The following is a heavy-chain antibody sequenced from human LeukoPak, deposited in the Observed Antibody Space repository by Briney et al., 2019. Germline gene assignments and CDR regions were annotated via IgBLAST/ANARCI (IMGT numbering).Heavy chain of an antibody. CDR3: ARRNGDYAVEY. CDR2: IYPGDSDT. V-gene: IGHV5-51*01. D-gene: IGHD4-17*01. J-gene: IGHJ4*02. CDR1: GYTFTNYW. Sequence: GESLKISCKGSGYTFTNYWIGWVRQMPGKGLEWMGIIYPGDSDTRYSPSFQGQVTISADKSISTAYLQWSSLKASDTAMYHRARRNGDYAVEYWGQGTLVTVSS.